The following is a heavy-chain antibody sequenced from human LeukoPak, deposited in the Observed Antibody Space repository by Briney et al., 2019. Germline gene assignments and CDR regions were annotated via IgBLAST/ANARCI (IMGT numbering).Heavy chain of an antibody. D-gene: IGHD3-22*01. CDR1: GFTFSSYA. Sequence: GGSLRLSCAASGFTFSSYAMSWVRQAPGKGLEWVSAISGSGGSTYYADSVKGRFTISRDNSKNTLYLQMNSLRAEDTAVYYCARVMQDPHYYDSSGYYVEDYYYYGMDVWGQGTTVTVSS. J-gene: IGHJ6*02. CDR2: ISGSGGST. V-gene: IGHV3-23*01. CDR3: ARVMQDPHYYDSSGYYVEDYYYYGMDV.